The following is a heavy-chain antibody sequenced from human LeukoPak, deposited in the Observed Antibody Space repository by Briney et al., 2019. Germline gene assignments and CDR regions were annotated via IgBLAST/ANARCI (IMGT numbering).Heavy chain of an antibody. Sequence: GGPLRLSCAASGFTFSDYYMSWIRQAPGKGLEWVSYISGSSSYTDYADSVKFRITISRDNAKNSLYLQMNSLKAEGTAVYYCARGRGPYGRKGFEYWGQGTLVTVSS. CDR3: ARGRGPYGRKGFEY. CDR2: ISGSSSYT. J-gene: IGHJ4*02. D-gene: IGHD1-14*01. V-gene: IGHV3-11*06. CDR1: GFTFSDYY.